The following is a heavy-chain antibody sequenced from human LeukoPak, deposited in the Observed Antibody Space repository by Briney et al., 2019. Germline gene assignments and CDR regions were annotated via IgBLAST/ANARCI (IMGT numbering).Heavy chain of an antibody. J-gene: IGHJ4*02. V-gene: IGHV4-59*01. CDR3: ARTIHYYGSGSYYFDY. D-gene: IGHD3-10*01. CDR2: IYYSGST. CDR1: GGSISSYY. Sequence: PSETLSLTCTVSGGSISSYYWSWLRQPPGKGLEWLGYIYYSGSTNYNPSLKSRVTISVDTSKNQFSLKLSSVTAADTAVYYCARTIHYYGSGSYYFDYWGQGTLVTVSS.